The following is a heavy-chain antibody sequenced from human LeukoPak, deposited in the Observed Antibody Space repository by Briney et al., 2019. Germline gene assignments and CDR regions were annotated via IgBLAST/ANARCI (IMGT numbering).Heavy chain of an antibody. V-gene: IGHV4-38-2*01. CDR1: GYSISSGYY. CDR3: ARQLVATIEAPAH. Sequence: PSETLSLTCAVSGYSISSGYYWGWIRQPPGRGLEWIGSIYHSGSTSYNPSLKSRVTISVDTSKNQFSLKLSSVTAADTAVYYCARQLVATIEAPAHWGQGTLVTVSS. D-gene: IGHD5-12*01. CDR2: IYHSGST. J-gene: IGHJ4*02.